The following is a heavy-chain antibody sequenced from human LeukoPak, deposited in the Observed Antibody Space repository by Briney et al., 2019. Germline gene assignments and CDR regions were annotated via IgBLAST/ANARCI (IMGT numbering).Heavy chain of an antibody. Sequence: GGSLILSCAASGFTFSSYWMSWVRQAPGKGLEWVANIKQDGSEKYYVDSVKGRFTISRDNAKNSLYLQMNSLRAEDTAVYYCTRSGTESNYYYYMDVWGKGTTVTVSS. V-gene: IGHV3-7*01. CDR2: IKQDGSEK. D-gene: IGHD3-10*01. CDR3: TRSGTESNYYYYMDV. CDR1: GFTFSSYW. J-gene: IGHJ6*03.